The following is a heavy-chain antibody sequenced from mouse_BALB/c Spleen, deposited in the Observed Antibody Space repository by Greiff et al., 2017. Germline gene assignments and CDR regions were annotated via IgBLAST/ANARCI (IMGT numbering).Heavy chain of an antibody. V-gene: IGHV10-1*02. CDR3: GVNGDGNHGAWFAY. CDR1: GFTFNTYA. Sequence: DVKLVESGGGLVQPKGSLKLSCAASGFTFNTYAMNWVRQAPGKGLEWVARIRSKSNNYETYYAESGKDRFTISRDDSQSRLYLQKNNLKTEDPAMYYCGVNGDGNHGAWFAYWGQGTLVTVSA. D-gene: IGHD2-1*01. CDR2: IRSKSNNYET. J-gene: IGHJ3*01.